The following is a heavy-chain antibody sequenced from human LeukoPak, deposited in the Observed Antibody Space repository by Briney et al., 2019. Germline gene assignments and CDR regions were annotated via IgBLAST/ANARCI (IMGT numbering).Heavy chain of an antibody. D-gene: IGHD7-27*01. Sequence: PSETLSLTCAVYGGSFSGYYWSWIRQPPGKGLEWIGEINHSGSTNYNPSLKSRVTISVDTSKNQFSLKLSSVTAADTAVYYCARLGRTGYWGQGTLVTVSS. CDR1: GGSFSGYY. J-gene: IGHJ4*02. V-gene: IGHV4-34*01. CDR3: ARLGRTGY. CDR2: INHSGST.